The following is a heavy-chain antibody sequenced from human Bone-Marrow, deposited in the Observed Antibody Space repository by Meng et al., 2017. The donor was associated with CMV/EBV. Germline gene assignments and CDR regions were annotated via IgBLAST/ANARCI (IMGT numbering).Heavy chain of an antibody. J-gene: IGHJ4*02. D-gene: IGHD2-15*01. Sequence: GESLKISCAPSGFTFSSYGMHWVRQAPGKGLEWVAFIHYDGSSKYYADSVKGRFTISRDNSKNTVDLQMNSLRAEDTAIYYCAKLKWWEQEGDYWGQGTLVTVSS. CDR2: IHYDGSSK. V-gene: IGHV3-30*02. CDR3: AKLKWWEQEGDY. CDR1: GFTFSSYG.